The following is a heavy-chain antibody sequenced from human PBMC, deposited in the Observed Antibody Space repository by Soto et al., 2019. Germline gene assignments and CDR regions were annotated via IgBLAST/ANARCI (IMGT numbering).Heavy chain of an antibody. CDR2: ISAYNGNT. D-gene: IGHD5-12*01. CDR1: GYTFTSYG. CDR3: ATAPQGLRRLHPIDY. Sequence: QVQLVQSGAEVKKPGASVKFSCKASGYTFTSYGISWVRQAPGQGLEWMGGISAYNGNTNYAQMLQGRVTMTTDTSTRTAYMELRSLRPDDTAVYYCATAPQGLRRLHPIDYWGQGTLVTGSS. J-gene: IGHJ4*02. V-gene: IGHV1-18*01.